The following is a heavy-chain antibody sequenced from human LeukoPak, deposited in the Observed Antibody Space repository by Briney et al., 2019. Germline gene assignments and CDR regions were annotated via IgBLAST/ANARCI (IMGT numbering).Heavy chain of an antibody. CDR1: GFTFSSYA. J-gene: IGHJ5*02. CDR2: ISGSGGST. CDR3: AKAGGWFGELLQTSADNWFDP. D-gene: IGHD3-10*01. V-gene: IGHV3-23*01. Sequence: GGSLRLSCAASGFTFSSYAMSWVRQAPGKGLEWVSVISGSGGSTYYADSVKGRFTISRDNPKNTLYLQMNSLRAEDTAVYYCAKAGGWFGELLQTSADNWFDPWGQGTLVTVSS.